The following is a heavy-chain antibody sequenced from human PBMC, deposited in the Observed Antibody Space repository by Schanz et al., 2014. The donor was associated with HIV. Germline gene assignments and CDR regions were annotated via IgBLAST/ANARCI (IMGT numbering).Heavy chain of an antibody. Sequence: EVQLLESGGGLVEPGGSLRLSCIASGFTFSKYAMSWVRQAPGRGLEWVSRINNDGSSTSYADSVKGRFTISRDNAKNTLYLQMNSLRVEDTAVYYCARETVNYYYGMDVWGQGTTVTVS. CDR3: ARETVNYYYGMDV. D-gene: IGHD4-4*01. J-gene: IGHJ6*02. V-gene: IGHV3-74*01. CDR2: INNDGSST. CDR1: GFTFSKYA.